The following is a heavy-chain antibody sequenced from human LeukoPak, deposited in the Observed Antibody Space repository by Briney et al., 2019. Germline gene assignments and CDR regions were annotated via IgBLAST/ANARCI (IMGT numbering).Heavy chain of an antibody. Sequence: PGGSLRLSCAASGFTFSSYGMHWVRQAPGKGLEWVAFIRYDGSNKYYADSVKGRFTISRDNSKNTLYLQMNSLRAEDTAVYYCARDTLNWNYGMYMDVWGKGTTVTVSS. CDR3: ARDTLNWNYGMYMDV. CDR1: GFTFSSYG. V-gene: IGHV3-30*02. CDR2: IRYDGSNK. J-gene: IGHJ6*03. D-gene: IGHD1-7*01.